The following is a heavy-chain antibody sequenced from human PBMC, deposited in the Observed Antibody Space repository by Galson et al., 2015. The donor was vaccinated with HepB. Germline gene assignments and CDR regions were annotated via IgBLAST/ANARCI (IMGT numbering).Heavy chain of an antibody. V-gene: IGHV1-58*01. Sequence: SVKVSCKASGFTFTSSAVQWVRQARGQRLEWIGWIVVGSGNTNYAQKFQERVTITRDMSTSTAYMELSSLRSEDTAVYYCAADPYCSGGSCYLDYWGQGTLVTVSS. CDR1: GFTFTSSA. D-gene: IGHD2-15*01. CDR3: AADPYCSGGSCYLDY. CDR2: IVVGSGNT. J-gene: IGHJ4*02.